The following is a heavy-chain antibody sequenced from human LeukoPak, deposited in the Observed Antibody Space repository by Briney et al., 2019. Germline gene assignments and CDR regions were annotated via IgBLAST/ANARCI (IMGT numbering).Heavy chain of an antibody. CDR3: ARGGPMVYADAFDI. Sequence: GGSLRLSCAASGFTFSSYAMHWVRQAPGKGLEWVAVISYDGSNKYYADSVKGRFTISRDNSKNTLYLQMNSLRAEDTAVYYCARGGPMVYADAFDIWGQGTMVTVSS. J-gene: IGHJ3*02. CDR2: ISYDGSNK. V-gene: IGHV3-30*04. CDR1: GFTFSSYA. D-gene: IGHD2-8*01.